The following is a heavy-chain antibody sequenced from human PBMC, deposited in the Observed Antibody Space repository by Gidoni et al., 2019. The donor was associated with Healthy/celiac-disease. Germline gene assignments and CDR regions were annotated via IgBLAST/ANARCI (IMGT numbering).Heavy chain of an antibody. D-gene: IGHD2-21*02. V-gene: IGHV1-46*03. J-gene: IGHJ4*02. CDR2: INPSGGST. CDR1: GYTFTSYY. Sequence: VQLVQSGAEVKKPGASVKVSCQASGYTFTSYYMHGVRQAPGQGLELMGRINPSGGSTSYAQKFQGRVTMTRDTSTSTVYMELSSLRSEDTAVYYCAGSYCGGDCQLDYWGQGTLVTVSS. CDR3: AGSYCGGDCQLDY.